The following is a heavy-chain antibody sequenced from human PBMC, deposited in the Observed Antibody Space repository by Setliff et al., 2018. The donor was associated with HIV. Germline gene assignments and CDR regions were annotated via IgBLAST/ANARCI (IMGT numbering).Heavy chain of an antibody. V-gene: IGHV4-34*01. Sequence: LSLTCAVYGGPLSGHYWSWIRQPPGQGLEWIGETSHSGKTNYNPSLKSRVTISVDTSKNQFSLKLTSVTAADTAVYYCVTSSSWSSRLNFWGPGTLVTVSS. D-gene: IGHD2-2*01. CDR3: VTSSSWSSRLNF. CDR1: GGPLSGHY. J-gene: IGHJ4*02. CDR2: TSHSGKT.